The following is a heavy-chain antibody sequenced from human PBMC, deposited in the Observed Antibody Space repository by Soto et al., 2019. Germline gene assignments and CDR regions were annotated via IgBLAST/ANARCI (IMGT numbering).Heavy chain of an antibody. Sequence: SETLSLTCTVSGGSISSGDYYWSWIRQPPGKGLEWIGYIYYSGSTYYNPSLKSRVTISVDTSKNQFSLKLSSVTAADTAVYYCDRDDLLWFRSVWGQGTLVTVSS. CDR3: DRDDLLWFRSV. V-gene: IGHV4-30-4*01. D-gene: IGHD3-10*01. CDR1: GGSISSGDYY. J-gene: IGHJ4*02. CDR2: IYYSGST.